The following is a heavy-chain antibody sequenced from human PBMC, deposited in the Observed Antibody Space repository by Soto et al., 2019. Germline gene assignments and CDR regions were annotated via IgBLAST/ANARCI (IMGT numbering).Heavy chain of an antibody. CDR2: IYYSGST. J-gene: IGHJ6*02. CDR1: GGSISSSSYY. Sequence: NPSETLSLTCTVSGGSISSSSYYWGWIRQPPGKGLEWIGSIYYSGSTYYNPSLKSRVTISVDTSKNQFSLKLSSVTAADTAVYYCASRKRRLPSYGMDVRGQGTTVTVSS. CDR3: ASRKRRLPSYGMDV. V-gene: IGHV4-39*01. D-gene: IGHD6-25*01.